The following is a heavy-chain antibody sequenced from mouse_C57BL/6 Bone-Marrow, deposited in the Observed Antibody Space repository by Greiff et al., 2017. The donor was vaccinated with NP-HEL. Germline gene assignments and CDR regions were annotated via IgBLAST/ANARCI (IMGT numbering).Heavy chain of an antibody. Sequence: QVQLKQPGAELVKPGASVKMSCKASGYTFTSYWITWVKQRPGQGLEWIGDIYPGSGSTNYNEKFKSKATLTVDTSSSTAYMQLSSLTSEDSAVYYCAREGWLLPAWFAYWGQGTLVTVSA. CDR3: AREGWLLPAWFAY. CDR1: GYTFTSYW. V-gene: IGHV1-55*01. J-gene: IGHJ3*01. D-gene: IGHD2-3*01. CDR2: IYPGSGST.